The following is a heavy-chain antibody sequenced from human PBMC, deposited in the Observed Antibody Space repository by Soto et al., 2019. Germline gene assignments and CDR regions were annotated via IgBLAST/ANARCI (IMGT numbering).Heavy chain of an antibody. CDR3: VREGRGSFDF. CDR2: IGGRGNSA. CDR1: GFTFTRYS. V-gene: IGHV3-23*01. D-gene: IGHD5-12*01. J-gene: IGHJ3*01. Sequence: PGGSLRLSCAASGFTFTRYSMNWVRQAPGKGLEWVSVIGGRGNSAYYADSVQGRFTISRDNSKNTLSLQMSSLTADDTAIYYCVREGRGSFDFWGRGTMVTVSS.